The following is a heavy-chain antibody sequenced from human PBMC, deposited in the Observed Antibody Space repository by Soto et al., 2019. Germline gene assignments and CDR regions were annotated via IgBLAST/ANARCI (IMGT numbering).Heavy chain of an antibody. D-gene: IGHD3-10*01. Sequence: GGSLRLSCAASGFTFSSYGMHWVRQAPGKGLEWVAVISYDGSNKYYADSVKGRFTISRDNSKNTLYLQMNSLRAEDTAVYYCAKGGDLPFDPWGQGTLVTVSS. J-gene: IGHJ5*02. CDR3: AKGGDLPFDP. V-gene: IGHV3-30*18. CDR2: ISYDGSNK. CDR1: GFTFSSYG.